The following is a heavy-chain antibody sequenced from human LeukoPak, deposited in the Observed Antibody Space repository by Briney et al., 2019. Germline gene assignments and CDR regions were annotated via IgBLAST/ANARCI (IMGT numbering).Heavy chain of an antibody. CDR3: ARAPPYSGYTPFDL. J-gene: IGHJ4*02. V-gene: IGHV3-21*01. CDR1: GFTFSSYS. D-gene: IGHD5-12*01. CDR2: ISSSSSYI. Sequence: RGSLCPSCAASGFTFSSYSLNWVRQAPGKGLEWVSSISSSSSYIYYADSVKGRFTGSRDNAKNSRYLQMNSLRAEDTAVYYCARAPPYSGYTPFDLWGQGSLVSVSS.